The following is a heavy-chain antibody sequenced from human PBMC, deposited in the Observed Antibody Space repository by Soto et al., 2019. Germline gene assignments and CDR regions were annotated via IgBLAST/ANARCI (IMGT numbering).Heavy chain of an antibody. CDR1: GGSISSSSYY. D-gene: IGHD4-17*01. CDR2: IYYSGST. V-gene: IGHV4-39*01. J-gene: IGHJ4*02. Sequence: SETLSLTCTVSGGSISSSSYYWGWIRQPPGKGLEWIGSIYYSGSTYYNPSLKSRVTISVDTSKNQFSLKLSSVTAADTAVYYCASLADDYGDYARDYWGQGTLVTVSS. CDR3: ASLADDYGDYARDY.